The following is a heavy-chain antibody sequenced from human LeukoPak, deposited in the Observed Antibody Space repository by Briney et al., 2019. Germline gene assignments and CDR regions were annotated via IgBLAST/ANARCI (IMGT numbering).Heavy chain of an antibody. D-gene: IGHD2-2*03. CDR2: IKQGGSEK. V-gene: IGHV3-7*03. J-gene: IGHJ5*02. CDR1: GFTFSTYW. Sequence: GGSLRLSCAASGFTFSTYWMSWVRQAPGKGLEWVANIKQGGSEKFYVDSVKGRFTISRDNAKNSLYLQMSSLRAEDTAVYYCAKKGGAGYCSSTSCLTWFDPWGQGTLVTVSS. CDR3: AKKGGAGYCSSTSCLTWFDP.